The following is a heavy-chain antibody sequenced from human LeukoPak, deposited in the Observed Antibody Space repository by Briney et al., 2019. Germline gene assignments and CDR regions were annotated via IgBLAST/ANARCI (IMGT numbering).Heavy chain of an antibody. J-gene: IGHJ4*02. CDR2: ISWNSGSI. CDR3: AKWACSGGSCYTQQYYFDY. Sequence: SLRLSCAASGFTFDDYAMHWVRQAPGKGLEWVSGISWNSGSIGYADSVKGRFTISRDNAKNSLYLQMNSLRAEDTALYYCAKWACSGGSCYTQQYYFDYWGQGTLVTVSS. CDR1: GFTFDDYA. V-gene: IGHV3-9*01. D-gene: IGHD2-15*01.